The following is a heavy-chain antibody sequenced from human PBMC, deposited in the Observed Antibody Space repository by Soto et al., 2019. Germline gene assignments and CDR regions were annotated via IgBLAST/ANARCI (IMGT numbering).Heavy chain of an antibody. CDR3: ATMYYYGSGSYPPMDY. CDR2: FDPEDGET. J-gene: IGHJ4*02. V-gene: IGHV1-24*01. CDR1: GYTLTELS. D-gene: IGHD3-10*01. Sequence: ASVKVTCKVSGYTLTELSMHWVRQAPGKGLEWMGGFDPEDGETIYAQKFQGRVTMTEDTSTDTAYMELSSLRSEDTAVYYCATMYYYGSGSYPPMDYWGQGTLVTVSS.